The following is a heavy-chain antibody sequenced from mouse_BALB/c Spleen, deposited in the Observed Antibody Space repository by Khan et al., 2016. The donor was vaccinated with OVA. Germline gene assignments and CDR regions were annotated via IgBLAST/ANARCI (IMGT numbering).Heavy chain of an antibody. CDR2: ISYSGNT. Sequence: EVELVESGPGLVKPSQSLSLTCTVTGHSITSEYAWNWIRQFPGNKPEWMGYISYSGNTRYNTSLKSRISITRDTSKNQFFLQLNSVTTEDTATYYCARKDYYDYDPFPYWGQGTLVTVSA. CDR3: ARKDYYDYDPFPY. CDR1: GHSITSEYA. D-gene: IGHD2-4*01. J-gene: IGHJ3*01. V-gene: IGHV3-2*02.